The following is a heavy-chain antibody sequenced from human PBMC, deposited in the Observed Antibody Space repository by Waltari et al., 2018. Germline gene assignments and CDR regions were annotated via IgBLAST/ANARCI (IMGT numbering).Heavy chain of an antibody. V-gene: IGHV1-69*01. CDR3: ARDNGVSLTVGTKWYNWFDP. CDR1: GGTFTTFA. J-gene: IGHJ5*02. CDR2: IIPIFGTV. D-gene: IGHD1-26*01. Sequence: QVQLVQSGAEVKKPGSSVKVSCKASGGTFTTFAISWVRQAPGQGLEWMGGIIPIFGTVNYAQKVQGRVTLTADESTRTAYMELSSLISEDTAVYYCARDNGVSLTVGTKWYNWFDPWGQGTLVTVSS.